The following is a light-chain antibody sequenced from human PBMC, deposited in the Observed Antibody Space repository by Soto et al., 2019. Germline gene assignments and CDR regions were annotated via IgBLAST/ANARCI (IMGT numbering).Light chain of an antibody. CDR1: QSVSSY. CDR3: QHRSNWRLT. Sequence: EMVLTQSPATFSLSPGERATLSCSASQSVSSYLAWYQQKPGQAPRLLIYDASNSATGIPARFSGSGSGTDFTLTISSLQTEDFAVYYCQHRSNWRLTFGSGTKVYIK. J-gene: IGKJ3*01. CDR2: DAS. V-gene: IGKV3-11*01.